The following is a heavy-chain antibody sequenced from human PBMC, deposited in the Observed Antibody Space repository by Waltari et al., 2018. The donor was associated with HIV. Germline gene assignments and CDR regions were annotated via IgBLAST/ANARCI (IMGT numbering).Heavy chain of an antibody. J-gene: IGHJ6*02. CDR2: IYYSGST. V-gene: IGHV4-59*01. Sequence: QVQLQESGPGLVKPSETLSLTCTVSGGSISSYYWSWIRQPPGKGLEWIGYIYYSGSTNYNPSLKSRVTISVDTSKNQFSLKLSSVTAADTAVYYCARGGGYSGYGTGMDVWGQGTTVTVSS. D-gene: IGHD5-12*01. CDR1: GGSISSYY. CDR3: ARGGGYSGYGTGMDV.